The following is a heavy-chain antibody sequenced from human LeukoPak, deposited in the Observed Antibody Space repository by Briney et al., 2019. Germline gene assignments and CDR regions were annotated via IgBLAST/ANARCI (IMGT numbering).Heavy chain of an antibody. Sequence: ASVKVSCKASGYTFTSYDINWVRQATGQGLEWMGWMNPNSGNTGYAQRFQGRVTITRNTSISTAYMELSSLRSEDTAVYYCARGRRVLGSTSQYYYYYMDVWGKGTTVTVSS. D-gene: IGHD2-2*01. CDR2: MNPNSGNT. J-gene: IGHJ6*03. CDR1: GYTFTSYD. V-gene: IGHV1-8*03. CDR3: ARGRRVLGSTSQYYYYYMDV.